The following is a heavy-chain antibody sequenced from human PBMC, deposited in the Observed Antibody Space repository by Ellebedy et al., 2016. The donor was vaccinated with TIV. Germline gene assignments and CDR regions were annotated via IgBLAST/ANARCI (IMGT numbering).Heavy chain of an antibody. J-gene: IGHJ4*02. CDR1: DGSISGFYY. CDR2: IYHSGST. CDR3: ARSFERNVRWLDS. Sequence: MPSETLSLTCSVPDGSISGFYYWSWIRQPPGKGLEWIGYIYHSGSTNYSPSLRSRVTISVDTSKNQFSLKLTSLTAADTAVYYCARSFERNVRWLDSWGQGTLVTVSS. D-gene: IGHD6-19*01. V-gene: IGHV4-59*01.